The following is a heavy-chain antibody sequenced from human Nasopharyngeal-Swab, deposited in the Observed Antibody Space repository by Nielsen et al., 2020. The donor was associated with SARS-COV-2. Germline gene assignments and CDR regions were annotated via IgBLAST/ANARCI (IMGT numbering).Heavy chain of an antibody. Sequence: SETLSLTCTVSGGSISSSSYYWGWIRQPPGKGLEWIGSIYYSGSTYYNPSLKSRVTISVDTSKNQFSLKLSSVTAADTAVYYCARGARVQLVRTGWFDPWGPVTLVTASS. CDR1: GGSISSSSYY. V-gene: IGHV4-39*01. D-gene: IGHD6-6*01. J-gene: IGHJ5*02. CDR2: IYYSGST. CDR3: ARGARVQLVRTGWFDP.